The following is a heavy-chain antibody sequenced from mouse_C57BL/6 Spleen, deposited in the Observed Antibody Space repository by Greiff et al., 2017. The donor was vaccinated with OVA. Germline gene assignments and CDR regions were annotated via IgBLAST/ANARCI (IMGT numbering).Heavy chain of an antibody. D-gene: IGHD2-1*01. CDR2: ISYDGSN. Sequence: EVQLQESGPGLVKPSQSLSLTCSVTGYSITSGYYWNWIRQFPGNKLEWMGYISYDGSNNYNPSLKNRISITRDTSKNQFFLKLNSVTTEDTATXYCALYYGNYWYFDVWDTGTTVTVSS. J-gene: IGHJ1*03. V-gene: IGHV3-6*01. CDR1: GYSITSGYY. CDR3: ALYYGNYWYFDV.